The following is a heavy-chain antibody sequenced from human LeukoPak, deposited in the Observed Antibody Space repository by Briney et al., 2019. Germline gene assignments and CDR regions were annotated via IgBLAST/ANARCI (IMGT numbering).Heavy chain of an antibody. D-gene: IGHD3-22*01. Sequence: SETLSLTCTVSGGSISSYYWSWIRQPPGKGLEWIGYIYYSGSTNYNPSLKSRVTISVDTSKNQFSLKLSSVTAADTAVYYCARQGYYDSSGYYYPLNWFDPWGQGTLVTVSS. V-gene: IGHV4-59*08. CDR2: IYYSGST. CDR1: GGSISSYY. CDR3: ARQGYYDSSGYYYPLNWFDP. J-gene: IGHJ5*02.